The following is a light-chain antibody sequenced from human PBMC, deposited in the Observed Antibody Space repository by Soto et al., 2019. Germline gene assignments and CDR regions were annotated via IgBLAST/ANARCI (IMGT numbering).Light chain of an antibody. V-gene: IGKV3D-20*02. CDR3: QQRGNWPLT. CDR2: RAS. J-gene: IGKJ5*01. Sequence: EIVLTQSPGTLSLFPGERATLSFRASQTVTSTLLAWFQQKPGQAPGLLIYRASSRAPGIPARFSGSGSGTDFTLSISSLEPEDFAVYYCQQRGNWPLTFGQGTRLENK. CDR1: QTVTSTL.